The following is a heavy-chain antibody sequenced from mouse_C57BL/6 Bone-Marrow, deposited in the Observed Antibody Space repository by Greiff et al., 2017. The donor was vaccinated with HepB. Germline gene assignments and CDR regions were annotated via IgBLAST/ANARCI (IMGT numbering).Heavy chain of an antibody. CDR3: ARWGLYGNYLAWFAY. Sequence: EVQLQQSGPELVKPGASVKIPCKASGYTFTDYNMDWVKQSHGKSLEWIGDINPNNGGTIYNQKFKGKATLTVDKSSSTAYMELRSLTSEDTAVYYCARWGLYGNYLAWFAYWGQGTLVTVSA. D-gene: IGHD2-1*01. CDR1: GYTFTDYN. CDR2: INPNNGGT. J-gene: IGHJ3*01. V-gene: IGHV1-18*01.